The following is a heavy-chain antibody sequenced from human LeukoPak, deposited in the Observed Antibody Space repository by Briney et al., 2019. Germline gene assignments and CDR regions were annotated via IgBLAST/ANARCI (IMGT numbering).Heavy chain of an antibody. CDR2: ISRSSTTI. CDR3: ARGVKAAADIEYYFDY. D-gene: IGHD6-13*01. CDR1: GFTFSTYS. V-gene: IGHV3-48*02. Sequence: GGSLRLSCAASGFTFSTYSMNWVRQAPGKGLEWVSYISRSSTTIYYTDSVKGRFTISRDNAKNSLYLQVNSLRDEDTAVYYCARGVKAAADIEYYFDYWGQGTLVTVSS. J-gene: IGHJ4*02.